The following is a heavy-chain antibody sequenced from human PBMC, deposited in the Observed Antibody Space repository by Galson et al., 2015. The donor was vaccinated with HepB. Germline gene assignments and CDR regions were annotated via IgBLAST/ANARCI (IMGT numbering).Heavy chain of an antibody. CDR1: GYTFPNYG. CDR3: ARDTSYGDSSLFY. J-gene: IGHJ4*02. CDR2: ISTYSGNT. D-gene: IGHD4-17*01. Sequence: SVKVSCKASGYTFPNYGITWVRQAPGQGLEWMGRISTYSGNTDYSQKFQGRVTMTTDTSTSTVYMELRSLRSDDTAVYYCARDTSYGDSSLFYWGQGTLVTVSP. V-gene: IGHV1-18*01.